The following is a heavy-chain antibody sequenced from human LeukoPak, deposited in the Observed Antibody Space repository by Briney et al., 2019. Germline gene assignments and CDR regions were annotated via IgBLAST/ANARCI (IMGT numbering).Heavy chain of an antibody. Sequence: VASVKVSCKASGYTFTGYYMHWVRQAPGQGLEWMGIINPSGGTTSYAQNFQGRVTMTRDMSTSTAYMELRSLRSDDTAVYYCARVGGTKDYMDVWGKGTTVTVSS. D-gene: IGHD1-26*01. CDR3: ARVGGTKDYMDV. V-gene: IGHV1-46*01. J-gene: IGHJ6*03. CDR2: INPSGGTT. CDR1: GYTFTGYY.